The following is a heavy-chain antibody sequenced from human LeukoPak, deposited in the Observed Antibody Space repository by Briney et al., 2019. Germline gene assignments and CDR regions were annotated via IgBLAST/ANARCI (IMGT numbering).Heavy chain of an antibody. V-gene: IGHV3-64D*09. J-gene: IGHJ4*02. CDR2: ISSNGGST. CDR1: GFTFSSYA. CDR3: VKEAAAVGSRDFDY. Sequence: PGGSLRLSCSASGFTFSSYAMHWVRQAPGKGLEYVSAISSNGGSTYYADSVKGRFTISRDNSKNTLYLQMSSLRAEDTAVYYCVKEAAAVGSRDFDYWGQGTLVTVSS. D-gene: IGHD6-13*01.